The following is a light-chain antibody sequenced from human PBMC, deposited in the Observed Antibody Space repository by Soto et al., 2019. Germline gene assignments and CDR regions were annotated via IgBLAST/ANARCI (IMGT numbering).Light chain of an antibody. Sequence: QSLLTQPPSASGTPGQRVTSSCSGSSSNIGSNTVNWYQQLPGTAPKLLIYSNNQRPSGVPDRFSGSKSGTSASLAISGLQSEDEADYYCAAWDDSLTGYVFGTGTKVTVL. CDR2: SNN. J-gene: IGLJ1*01. CDR1: SSNIGSNT. V-gene: IGLV1-44*01. CDR3: AAWDDSLTGYV.